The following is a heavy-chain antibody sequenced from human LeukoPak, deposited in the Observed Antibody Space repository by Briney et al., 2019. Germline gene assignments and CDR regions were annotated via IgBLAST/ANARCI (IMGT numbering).Heavy chain of an antibody. CDR3: ARDYDYTMVRGVKGFDY. Sequence: QSGGSLRLSCAASGFTFSSNAMHWVRQAPGKGLEWVAVISYDGSNKYYADSVKGRFTISRDNSKNTLYLQMNSLRAEDTAVYYCARDYDYTMVRGVKGFDYWGQGTLVTVSS. J-gene: IGHJ4*02. D-gene: IGHD3-10*01. CDR1: GFTFSSNA. V-gene: IGHV3-30-3*01. CDR2: ISYDGSNK.